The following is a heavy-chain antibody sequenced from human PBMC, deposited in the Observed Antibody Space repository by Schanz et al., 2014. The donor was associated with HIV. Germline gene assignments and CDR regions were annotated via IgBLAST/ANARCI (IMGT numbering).Heavy chain of an antibody. Sequence: EVRLLESGGGLVQPGGSLRLACSASGFNFSNYAMHWVRQTAGKGLAWVSGFSGSAGSTYYADSVKGRFTISRDNSKNTLYLQMNSLRAEDTAVYYCARGLPADYWGQGTLVTVSS. V-gene: IGHV3-23*01. D-gene: IGHD5-18*01. J-gene: IGHJ4*02. CDR2: FSGSAGST. CDR3: ARGLPADY. CDR1: GFNFSNYA.